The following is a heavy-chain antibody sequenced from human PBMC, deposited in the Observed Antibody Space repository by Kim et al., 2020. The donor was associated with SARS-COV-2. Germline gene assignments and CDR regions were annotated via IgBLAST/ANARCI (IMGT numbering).Heavy chain of an antibody. CDR2: IKHSGST. D-gene: IGHD1-26*01. CDR3: ARGPSGGFLYYFDY. Sequence: SETLSLTCAVYGGSFSGYYWSWIRQPPGKGLEWIGEIKHSGSTNYNPSHKSRVTISVDTSKNQLSLKLSSVTAADTAVYYCARGPSGGFLYYFDYWGQGTLVTVSS. J-gene: IGHJ4*02. V-gene: IGHV4-34*01. CDR1: GGSFSGYY.